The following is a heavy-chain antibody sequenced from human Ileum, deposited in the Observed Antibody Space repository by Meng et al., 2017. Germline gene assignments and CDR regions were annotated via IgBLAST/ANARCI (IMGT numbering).Heavy chain of an antibody. CDR3: ARHIVGPTPGMEY. Sequence: GTGLVKPSGPLSPTCAGSGDSISSSGWWSWVRQPPGKGLEWIGQIYQSGSTNYNPSLKSRVTISIDRSENQLSLKLSSVTAADTAVYYCARHIVGPTPGMEYWGQGTLVTVSS. CDR1: GDSISSSGW. J-gene: IGHJ4*02. D-gene: IGHD1-26*01. CDR2: IYQSGST. V-gene: IGHV4-4*02.